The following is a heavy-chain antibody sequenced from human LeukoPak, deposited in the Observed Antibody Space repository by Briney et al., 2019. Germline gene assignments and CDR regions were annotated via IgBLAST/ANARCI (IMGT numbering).Heavy chain of an antibody. CDR3: ARDPTGTPTFDY. J-gene: IGHJ4*02. CDR2: IYYSGST. D-gene: IGHD1-7*01. CDR1: GGSITSGDYY. V-gene: IGHV4-61*08. Sequence: PSQTLSLTCTVSGGSITSGDYYWSWIRQPPGKKLEWIGYIYYSGSTNYNPSLKSRVTISVDTSKNQFSLKLSSVTAADTAVYYCARDPTGTPTFDYWGQGTLVTVSS.